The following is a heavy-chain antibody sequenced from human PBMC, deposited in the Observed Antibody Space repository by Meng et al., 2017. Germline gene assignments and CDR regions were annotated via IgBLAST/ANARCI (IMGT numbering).Heavy chain of an antibody. CDR1: GYTFTSYY. V-gene: IGHV1-46*01. CDR2: INPSGGST. CDR3: ARRAVQTTYYYEWDAFDI. D-gene: IGHD3-22*01. Sequence: ASVQVSCKASGYTFTSYYMHWVRQAPGQGLEWMGIINPSGGSTRYAQKFQGRVTMTRDTSTSTVYMELSRLRSEDTAVYYCARRAVQTTYYYEWDAFDIWGQGTMVTVSS. J-gene: IGHJ3*02.